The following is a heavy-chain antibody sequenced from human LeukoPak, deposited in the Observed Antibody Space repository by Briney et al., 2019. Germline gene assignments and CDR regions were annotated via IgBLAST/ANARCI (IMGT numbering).Heavy chain of an antibody. CDR3: AKKGASYYYDSSGYN. D-gene: IGHD3-22*01. Sequence: PGGSLRLSCAASGFTFSSYAMSWVRQAPGKGLEWGSAISGSGGSTYYADSVKGRFTISRDNSKNTLYLQMNSLRAEDTAVYYCAKKGASYYYDSSGYNWGQGTLVTVSS. V-gene: IGHV3-23*01. J-gene: IGHJ4*02. CDR1: GFTFSSYA. CDR2: ISGSGGST.